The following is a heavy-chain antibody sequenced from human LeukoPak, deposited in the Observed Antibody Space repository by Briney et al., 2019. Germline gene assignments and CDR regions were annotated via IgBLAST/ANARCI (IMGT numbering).Heavy chain of an antibody. CDR2: INTNTGNP. D-gene: IGHD1-20*01. CDR3: ARSLTGTTFPYDY. CDR1: GYTFTSYA. V-gene: IGHV7-4-1*02. J-gene: IGHJ4*02. Sequence: ASVKVSCKASGYTFTSYAMNWVRQAPGQGLEWMGWINTNTGNPAYAQGFTGRFVFSLDTSVSTAYLRISSLKAEDTAVYYCARSLTGTTFPYDYWGQGTLVTVSS.